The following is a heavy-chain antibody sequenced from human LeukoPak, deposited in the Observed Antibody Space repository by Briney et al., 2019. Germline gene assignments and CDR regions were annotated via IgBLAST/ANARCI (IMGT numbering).Heavy chain of an antibody. CDR1: GGSISSYY. CDR2: IHTSGST. Sequence: SETLSLTCTFSGGSISSYYWSWIRQPAGKGLEWIGRIHTSGSTNYNPSLKSRVTISVDTSKNQFSLKVTSVIAADTAMYYCAREGRRDLSDSWGQGTLVTVSS. J-gene: IGHJ4*02. CDR3: AREGRRDLSDS. D-gene: IGHD2-21*02. V-gene: IGHV4-4*07.